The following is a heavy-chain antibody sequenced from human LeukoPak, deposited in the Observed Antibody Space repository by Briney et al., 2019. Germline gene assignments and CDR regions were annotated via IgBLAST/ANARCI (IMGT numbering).Heavy chain of an antibody. J-gene: IGHJ4*02. CDR1: GYTFTSYY. V-gene: IGHV1-46*01. CDR3: ATGSALHIAVAAIGQAVYDY. Sequence: ASVKVSCKSSGYTFTSYYMYWVRQAPGQGLEWMGIINPSGGSTSYAQKFQGRVTMTRDTSTSTVYMELSSLRSEDTAVYYCATGSALHIAVAAIGQAVYDYWGQGTLVTVSS. D-gene: IGHD6-19*01. CDR2: INPSGGST.